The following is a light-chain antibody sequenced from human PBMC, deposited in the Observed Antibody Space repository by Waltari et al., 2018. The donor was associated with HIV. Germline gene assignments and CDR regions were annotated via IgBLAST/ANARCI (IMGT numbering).Light chain of an antibody. CDR3: CSFAGSYTLV. CDR1: SSHLGDYNY. Sequence: QSALTQPRSVSGSPGQSVTISCTGTSSHLGDYNYFSWYQQHPGKAPKLMIYDVTKRPSGVPDRFSGSKSGNTASLTISGLQAEDEAAYYCCSFAGSYTLVFGGGTKLTVL. CDR2: DVT. J-gene: IGLJ3*02. V-gene: IGLV2-11*01.